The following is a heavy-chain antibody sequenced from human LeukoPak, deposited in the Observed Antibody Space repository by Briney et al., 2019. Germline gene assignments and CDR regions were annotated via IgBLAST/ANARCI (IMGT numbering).Heavy chain of an antibody. V-gene: IGHV4-34*01. CDR2: INYSEGT. D-gene: IGHD3-10*01. Sequence: SETLSLTCAVYGGSFSDYYWGWIRQPPGKGLEWIGEINYSEGTNYNPSFKSRVTISVDPSKNQFSLKLSSVIVADTAVYYCARDQDYYGSGSYGPDHWGQGILVTVSS. J-gene: IGHJ5*02. CDR3: ARDQDYYGSGSYGPDH. CDR1: GGSFSDYY.